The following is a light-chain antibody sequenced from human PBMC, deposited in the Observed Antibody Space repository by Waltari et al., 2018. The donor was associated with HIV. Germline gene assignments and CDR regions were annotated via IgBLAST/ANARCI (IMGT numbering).Light chain of an antibody. CDR2: QDT. CDR1: NLESKY. Sequence: SYELTKPPSVSVSNRQTTSITCTGTNLESKYVCWYQQKPGQPPLLVIYQDTKRPSGIPERFSGSSSGNTATLTIRGTQAVDEGDYYCQAWDSSTVIFGRGTKLTVL. V-gene: IGLV3-1*01. CDR3: QAWDSSTVI. J-gene: IGLJ2*01.